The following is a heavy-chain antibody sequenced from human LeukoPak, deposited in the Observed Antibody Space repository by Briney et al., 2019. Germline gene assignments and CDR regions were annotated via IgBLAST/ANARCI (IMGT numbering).Heavy chain of an antibody. V-gene: IGHV3-9*01. CDR2: ISWNSGSI. CDR1: GFTFDDYA. CDR3: AKGVGGYSYGVFDY. D-gene: IGHD5-18*01. J-gene: IGHJ4*02. Sequence: PGGSLRLSCAASGFTFDDYAMHWVRQAPGKGLEWVSGISWNSGSIGYADSVKGRFTISRDNAKNTLYLQMNSLRAEDTAVYYCAKGVGGYSYGVFDYWGQGTLVTVSS.